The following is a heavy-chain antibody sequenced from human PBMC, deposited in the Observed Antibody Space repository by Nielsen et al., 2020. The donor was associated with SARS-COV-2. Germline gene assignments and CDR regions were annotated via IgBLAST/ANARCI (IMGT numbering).Heavy chain of an antibody. J-gene: IGHJ5*02. CDR1: GFTFSSYA. Sequence: GGSLRLSCAASGFTFSSYAMSWVRQAPGKGLEWVSAISGSGGSTYYADSVKGRFTISRDNSKNTLYLQMNSLRAEDTAVYYCAKDLRSGPTKGWFDPWGQGTLVPSPQ. CDR2: ISGSGGST. D-gene: IGHD6-19*01. V-gene: IGHV3-23*01. CDR3: AKDLRSGPTKGWFDP.